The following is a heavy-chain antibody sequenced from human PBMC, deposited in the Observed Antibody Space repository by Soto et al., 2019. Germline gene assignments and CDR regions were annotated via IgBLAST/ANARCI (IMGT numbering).Heavy chain of an antibody. J-gene: IGHJ4*02. CDR1: GLTFSNYA. D-gene: IGHD1-7*01. CDR2: MSGSSSTT. Sequence: GGSLRLSCATSGLTFSNYAMSWVRQAPGGGLEWVSSMSGSSSTTYYADSVRGRFTISRDRSKNTLYLQMSSLRAEDTALYYCTKNQERELPRVIDFWGQGTLVTVSS. V-gene: IGHV3-23*01. CDR3: TKNQERELPRVIDF.